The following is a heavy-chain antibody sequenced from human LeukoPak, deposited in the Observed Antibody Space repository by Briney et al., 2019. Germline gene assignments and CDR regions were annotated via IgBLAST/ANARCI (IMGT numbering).Heavy chain of an antibody. D-gene: IGHD2-2*01. J-gene: IGHJ4*02. Sequence: ASVKVSCKASGGTFSNYAISWVRQAPGQGLEWMGGIIPIFGTANYAQKFQGRVTITADESTSTAYMELSSLRSEDTAVYYCAKVHCISTNCNHIWTYFDYWGQGTLVTVSS. CDR2: IIPIFGTA. CDR1: GGTFSNYA. CDR3: AKVHCISTNCNHIWTYFDY. V-gene: IGHV1-69*13.